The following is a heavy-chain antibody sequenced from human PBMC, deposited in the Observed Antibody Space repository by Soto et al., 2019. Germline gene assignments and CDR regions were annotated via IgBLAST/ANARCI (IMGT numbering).Heavy chain of an antibody. V-gene: IGHV4-30-4*01. Sequence: SETLSLSCTVSGGSISSGDNYWVWIRQAPGKCLEWIGYIYYSGSTYHNPSLKSRVTISVDTSKNQFSLKLSSVTAADTAVYYCARERWIDCSSTSCYGIDYWGQGTLVTVYS. CDR3: ARERWIDCSSTSCYGIDY. D-gene: IGHD2-2*01. CDR2: IYYSGST. J-gene: IGHJ4*02. CDR1: GGSISSGDNY.